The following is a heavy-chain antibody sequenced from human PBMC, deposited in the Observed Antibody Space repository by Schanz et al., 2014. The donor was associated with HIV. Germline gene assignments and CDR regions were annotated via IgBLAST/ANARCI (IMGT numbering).Heavy chain of an antibody. CDR2: IYYSGST. Sequence: QVQLQESGPGLVKPSQTLSLTCNVSGASISSGGFYWSWIRQRPGKGLEWIAYIYYSGSTYYNPSLQSRTTISLDTSKTRFSLRLNSVTAADTAVYYCARTPYYFDYWGQGTLVTVSS. CDR1: GASISSGGFY. CDR3: ARTPYYFDY. V-gene: IGHV4-31*03. J-gene: IGHJ4*02.